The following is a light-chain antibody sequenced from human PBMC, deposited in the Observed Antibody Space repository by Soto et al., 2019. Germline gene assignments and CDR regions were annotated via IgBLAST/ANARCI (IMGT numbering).Light chain of an antibody. V-gene: IGKV3-20*01. CDR3: QQQGT. CDR2: AAS. Sequence: EIVLTQSPGTLSLSPGERATLSCRASRFPSSSYVVLYQQKPGQAPRLLIYAASRRATCIPDRFSGSGSATEYTLTISRLEPEDSAVSYCQQQGTFGQGTKLEIK. J-gene: IGKJ2*01. CDR1: RFPSSSY.